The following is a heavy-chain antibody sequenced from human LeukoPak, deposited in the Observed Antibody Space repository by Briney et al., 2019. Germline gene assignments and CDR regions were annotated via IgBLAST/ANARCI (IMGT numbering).Heavy chain of an antibody. J-gene: IGHJ4*02. D-gene: IGHD6-13*01. V-gene: IGHV4-59*01. CDR3: ARGGIASGSSWYYFDY. CDR2: IYYSGST. Sequence: SETLSLTCTVSAGSISSYYWSWIRQPPGKGLEWIGYIYYSGSTNYNPSLKSRVTISVDTSKNQFSLKLSSVTAADTAVYYCARGGIASGSSWYYFDYWGQGTLVTVSS. CDR1: AGSISSYY.